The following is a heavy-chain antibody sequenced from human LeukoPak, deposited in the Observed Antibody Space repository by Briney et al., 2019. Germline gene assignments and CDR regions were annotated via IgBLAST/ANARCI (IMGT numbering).Heavy chain of an antibody. CDR2: INPNSGGT. CDR1: GYTFTGYY. J-gene: IGHJ5*02. D-gene: IGHD3-10*01. Sequence: VSVKVSCKASGYTFTGYYMHWVRQAPGQGLEWMGWINPNSGGTNYAQKFQGRVTMTRDTSISTAYMELSRLRSDDTAVYYCARDGRGLWFGELYDWFDPWGQGTLVTVSS. CDR3: ARDGRGLWFGELYDWFDP. V-gene: IGHV1-2*02.